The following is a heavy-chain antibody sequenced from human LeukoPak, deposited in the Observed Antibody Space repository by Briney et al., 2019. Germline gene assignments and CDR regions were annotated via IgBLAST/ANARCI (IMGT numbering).Heavy chain of an antibody. J-gene: IGHJ4*02. CDR3: AKRGDYDVLTGYYVSDY. Sequence: GGSLRLSCAASGFTFSNYAMSWVRQAPGKGLEWVSSITGSGSGIYYADSMKNRFTIYRDNSKNTLYLQINSLRAEDTAVYYCAKRGDYDVLTGYYVSDYWGQGTLVTVSS. CDR1: GFTFSNYA. CDR2: ITGSGSGI. V-gene: IGHV3-23*01. D-gene: IGHD3-9*01.